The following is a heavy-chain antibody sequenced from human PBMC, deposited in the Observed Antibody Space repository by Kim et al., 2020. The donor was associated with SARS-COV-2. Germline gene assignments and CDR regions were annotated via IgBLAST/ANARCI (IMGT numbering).Heavy chain of an antibody. V-gene: IGHV3-21*01. Sequence: GGSLRLSCAASGFTFSRYSMNWVRQAPGKGLEWVSSISSSSYIYYADSVKGRFTISRDNAKNSLYLQMNSLRAEDTAVYYCAGDIAAAGTFDYWGQGTLVTVSS. J-gene: IGHJ4*02. D-gene: IGHD6-13*01. CDR3: AGDIAAAGTFDY. CDR1: GFTFSRYS. CDR2: ISSSSYI.